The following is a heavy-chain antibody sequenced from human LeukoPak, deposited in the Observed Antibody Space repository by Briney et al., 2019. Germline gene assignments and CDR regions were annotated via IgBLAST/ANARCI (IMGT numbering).Heavy chain of an antibody. CDR2: IYYSGST. V-gene: IGHV4-61*01. J-gene: IGHJ6*03. CDR3: ARSANLRYFDWLPYYYYYYYMDV. D-gene: IGHD3-9*01. Sequence: PSQTLSLTCTVSGGSVSSVSSYWSWVRQPPGKGLEWIGYIYYSGSTHYNPSLKSRVVISVDTSKNQFSLKLSPVTAADTAVYYCARSANLRYFDWLPYYYYYYYMDVWGKGTTVTISS. CDR1: GGSVSSVSSY.